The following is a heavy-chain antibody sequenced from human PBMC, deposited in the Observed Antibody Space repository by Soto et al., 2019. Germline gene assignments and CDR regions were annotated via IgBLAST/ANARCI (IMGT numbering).Heavy chain of an antibody. D-gene: IGHD3-9*01. V-gene: IGHV3-15*01. CDR1: GFTFSDAW. CDR3: TCLHYDILTGSKWHYFDY. CDR2: IKSKTDGGTR. J-gene: IGHJ4*02. Sequence: VQLVESGGGLVKPGGALRLSCAASGFTFSDAWMSWVRQAPGKGLEWVGRIKSKTDGGTRDYAAPVKGRVTISRDDSKNTLYLQMNSLKTEDTAVYYCTCLHYDILTGSKWHYFDYWGQGTLVTVSS.